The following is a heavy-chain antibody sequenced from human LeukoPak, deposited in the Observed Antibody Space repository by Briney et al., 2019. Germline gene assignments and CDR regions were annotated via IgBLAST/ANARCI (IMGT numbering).Heavy chain of an antibody. CDR1: GYTFSDYY. D-gene: IGHD2-2*01. CDR3: ARVVGLQDIVVVPAAVLFDY. V-gene: IGHV1-2*02. J-gene: IGHJ4*02. Sequence: GASVKVSCKASGYTFSDYYMHWVRQAPGQGLEWIGWLNPLSGGTNYAQKFQGRVTMTRDTSISTAYMELSRLISGDTAVYYCARVVGLQDIVVVPAAVLFDYWGQGTLVTVSS. CDR2: LNPLSGGT.